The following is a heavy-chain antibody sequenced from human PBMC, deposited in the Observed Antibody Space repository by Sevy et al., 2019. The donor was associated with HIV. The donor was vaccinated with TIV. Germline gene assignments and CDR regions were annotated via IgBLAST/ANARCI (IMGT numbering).Heavy chain of an antibody. V-gene: IGHV3-21*01. CDR1: GFTFSSYS. Sequence: GESLKISCAASGFTFSSYSMNWVRQAPGKGLEWVSSISSSSSYIYYADSVKGRFTISRDNAKNSLYLQMNSLRAEDTAVYYCARDPIPVPPTSSSQWGGAIDYWGQGTLVTVSS. J-gene: IGHJ4*02. D-gene: IGHD6-6*01. CDR2: ISSSSSYI. CDR3: ARDPIPVPPTSSSQWGGAIDY.